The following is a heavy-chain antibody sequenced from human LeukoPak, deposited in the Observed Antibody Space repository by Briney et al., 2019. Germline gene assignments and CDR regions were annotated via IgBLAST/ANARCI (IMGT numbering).Heavy chain of an antibody. V-gene: IGHV1-18*01. CDR3: ARDRPTMITFGGVIIAAY. Sequence: ASVKVSCKASGYTFTSYGISWVRQAPGQGLEWMGWISAYNGNTNYAQKFQGRVTMTTDRSTNTVYLELRSLRSDDTAVYYCARDRPTMITFGGVIIAAYWGQGALVSVSS. CDR2: ISAYNGNT. J-gene: IGHJ4*02. CDR1: GYTFTSYG. D-gene: IGHD3-16*02.